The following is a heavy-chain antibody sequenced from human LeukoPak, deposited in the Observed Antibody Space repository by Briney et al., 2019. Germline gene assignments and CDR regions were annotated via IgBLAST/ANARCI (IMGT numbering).Heavy chain of an antibody. CDR3: AKNLDGSGSYYNQGVDD. CDR1: GYTFTSYD. V-gene: IGHV1-8*01. D-gene: IGHD3-10*01. CDR2: MNPNSGNT. J-gene: IGHJ4*01. Sequence: ASVKVSCKASGYTFTSYDINWVRQATGQGLEWVGWMNPNSGNTGYAQKFQGRVTMTRDTSTSTVYMEVSSLRSEDTAVYYCAKNLDGSGSYYNQGVDDWGQGTLVTVSS.